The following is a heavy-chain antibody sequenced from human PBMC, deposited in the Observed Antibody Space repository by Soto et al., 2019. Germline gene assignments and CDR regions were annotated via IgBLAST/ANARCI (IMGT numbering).Heavy chain of an antibody. D-gene: IGHD6-19*01. CDR1: WFNIRNHA. CDR2: ISGSGGRI. Sequence: PGGPLRPSCTASWFNIRNHAVRRVIKEKGKGLEWVSAISGSGGRIYYADSVKGRFTISRDNSKNTLYLQMNSLRAEDTAIYYCAKDLGIAGTGTQFDAFDIWGQGTMVIV. V-gene: IGHV3-23*01. CDR3: AKDLGIAGTGTQFDAFDI. J-gene: IGHJ3*02.